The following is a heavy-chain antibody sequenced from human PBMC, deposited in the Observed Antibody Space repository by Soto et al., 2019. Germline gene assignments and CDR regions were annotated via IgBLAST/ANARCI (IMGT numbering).Heavy chain of an antibody. CDR3: ARGRYYYGSGSYERECYSGMDV. V-gene: IGHV1-69*01. J-gene: IGHJ6*02. D-gene: IGHD3-10*01. Sequence: QVQLVQSGAEVKKPGSSVKVSCKASGGTFSSYAISWVRQAPGQGLEWMGGIIPIFGTANYAQKFQGRVTITADESTSTADMELSSLRSEHTAVYYCARGRYYYGSGSYERECYSGMDVWGQGTTVTVSS. CDR1: GGTFSSYA. CDR2: IIPIFGTA.